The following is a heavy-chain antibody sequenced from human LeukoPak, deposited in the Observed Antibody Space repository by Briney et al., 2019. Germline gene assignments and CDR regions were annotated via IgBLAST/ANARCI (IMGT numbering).Heavy chain of an antibody. Sequence: GGSLRLSCAASGFTFSSYWMHWVRQAPGKGLVWVSRINNDGSSTPYADSVKGRFTISRDNAKNTLYLQMNSLRAEDTAVYYCARERPTGLSNWFDPWGQGTLVTVSS. CDR3: ARERPTGLSNWFDP. V-gene: IGHV3-74*01. D-gene: IGHD4-17*01. CDR1: GFTFSSYW. J-gene: IGHJ5*02. CDR2: INNDGSST.